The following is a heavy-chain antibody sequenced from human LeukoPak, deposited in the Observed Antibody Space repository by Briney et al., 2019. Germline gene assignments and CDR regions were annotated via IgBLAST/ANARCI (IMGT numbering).Heavy chain of an antibody. CDR3: ARGATVTSHY. J-gene: IGHJ4*02. Sequence: PSETLSLTCTVSGGSISSGTYYWGWIRQPPGKGLEWIGSIYYSGSTYDNPSLKSRVTISVDTSKNQFSLKLSSVTAADTAVYYCARGATVTSHYWGQGTLVTVSS. CDR2: IYYSGST. D-gene: IGHD4-11*01. V-gene: IGHV4-39*07. CDR1: GGSISSGTYY.